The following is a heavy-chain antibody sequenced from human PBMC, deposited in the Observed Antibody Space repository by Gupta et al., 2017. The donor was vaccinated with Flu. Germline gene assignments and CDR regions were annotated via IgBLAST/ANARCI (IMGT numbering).Heavy chain of an antibody. CDR1: GGYISSGSYY. J-gene: IGHJ6*02. D-gene: IGHD1-7*01. V-gene: IGHV4-61*02. CDR2: IYTSGST. CDR3: ARDDGLTGTTGYYYYGMDV. Sequence: QVQLQESGPGLVKPSQTLSLTCTVSGGYISSGSYYWSWIRQPAGKGLEWIGRIYTSGSTNYNPSLKSRVTISVDTSKNQFSLKLSSVTAADTAVYYCARDDGLTGTTGYYYYGMDVWGQGTTVTVSS.